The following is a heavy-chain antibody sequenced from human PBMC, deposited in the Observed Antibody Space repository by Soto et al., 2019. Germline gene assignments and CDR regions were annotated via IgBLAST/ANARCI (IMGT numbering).Heavy chain of an antibody. CDR2: IIPIFGTA. CDR3: ARDAVYDLSSGGMDV. J-gene: IGHJ6*02. CDR1: GGTFSSYA. D-gene: IGHD3-3*01. Sequence: SVKGSCKASGGTFSSYAISWVREAPGQGLEWMGGIIPIFGTANYARKFQGRVTITADESTSTAYMELNSLRAEDTAVYYCARDAVYDLSSGGMDVWGQGTTVTAP. V-gene: IGHV1-69*13.